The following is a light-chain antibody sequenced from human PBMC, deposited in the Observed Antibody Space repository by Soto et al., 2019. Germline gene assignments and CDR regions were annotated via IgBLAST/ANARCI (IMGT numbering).Light chain of an antibody. CDR2: AAS. V-gene: IGKV1-39*01. J-gene: IGKJ1*01. CDR3: QQSYSTPKT. CDR1: QSISSY. Sequence: DIQMTKSPCSLYASVGERVTTACRASQSISSYLNWYQQKPGKAPKLLIYAASSLQSGVPSRFSGSGSGTDFALTISSLQPEDFATYYCQQSYSTPKTFGQGTKVDIK.